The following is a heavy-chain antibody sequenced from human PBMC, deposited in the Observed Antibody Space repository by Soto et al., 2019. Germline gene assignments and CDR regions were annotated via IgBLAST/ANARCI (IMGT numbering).Heavy chain of an antibody. CDR2: INPNSGVT. CDR3: SLAPYGDSAWFDY. Sequence: QVQLVQSGAEVKKPGASVKVSCKASGYTFTGYYMHWVRQAPGQGLEWMGWINPNSGVTNYAQKFEGWVTRNRDTPISAAYMELRMLRSNDTAVNYCSLAPYGDSAWFDYWGQGTLVTVSA. CDR1: GYTFTGYY. J-gene: IGHJ4*02. V-gene: IGHV1-2*04. D-gene: IGHD4-17*01.